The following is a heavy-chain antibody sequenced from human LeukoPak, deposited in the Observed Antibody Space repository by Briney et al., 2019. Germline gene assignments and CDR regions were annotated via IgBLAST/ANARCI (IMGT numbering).Heavy chain of an antibody. CDR1: GGSISSYY. Sequence: SETLSLTCTVSGGSISSYYWSWIRQPPGKGLEWIGYIYYSGSTNYNPSLKSRVTISVDTSKNQFSLKLSSVTAADTAVYYCASQTMYYYDSSGYWDFDIWGQGTMVTVSS. D-gene: IGHD3-22*01. J-gene: IGHJ3*02. CDR3: ASQTMYYYDSSGYWDFDI. V-gene: IGHV4-59*01. CDR2: IYYSGST.